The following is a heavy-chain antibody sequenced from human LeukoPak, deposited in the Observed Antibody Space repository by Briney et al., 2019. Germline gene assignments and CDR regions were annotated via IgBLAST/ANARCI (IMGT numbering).Heavy chain of an antibody. CDR3: ARYSGYDPFDY. Sequence: EASVKVSCKSSGYTFTGYYMHWARQAPGQGLEWMGWINPDSGGTNYAQKFQGRVTMTWDTSISTAYMELSSLRSDDTAVYYCARYSGYDPFDYWGQGTLVTVSS. V-gene: IGHV1-2*02. J-gene: IGHJ4*02. CDR1: GYTFTGYY. CDR2: INPDSGGT. D-gene: IGHD5-12*01.